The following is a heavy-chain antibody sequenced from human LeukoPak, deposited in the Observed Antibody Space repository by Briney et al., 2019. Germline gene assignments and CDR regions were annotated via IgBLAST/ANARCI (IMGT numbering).Heavy chain of an antibody. J-gene: IGHJ3*02. D-gene: IGHD2-15*01. CDR2: MNPNSGNT. Sequence: ASVKVSCKASGYTFTSYDINWVRQATGQGLEWMGWMNPNSGNTGYAQKFQGRVTMTRNTSISTAYMELSSLRSEDTAVYYCARGGYCSGGSCYPGAFDIWGQGTMVTVSS. CDR1: GYTFTSYD. CDR3: ARGGYCSGGSCYPGAFDI. V-gene: IGHV1-8*01.